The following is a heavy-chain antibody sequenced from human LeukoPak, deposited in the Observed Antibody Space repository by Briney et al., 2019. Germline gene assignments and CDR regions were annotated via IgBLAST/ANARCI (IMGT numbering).Heavy chain of an antibody. J-gene: IGHJ3*02. CDR1: GFTFTAYS. Sequence: GSLRLSCAASGFTFTAYSMNWVRQAPGRGLEWVSSIVSSSRSMYNADSVKGRFTISRDNAKRSLYLQMNSLRAEDTAVYYCARDRDDDSSGSIDDAFDIWGQGTMVTVSA. CDR3: ARDRDDDSSGSIDDAFDI. V-gene: IGHV3-21*01. D-gene: IGHD3-22*01. CDR2: IVSSSRSM.